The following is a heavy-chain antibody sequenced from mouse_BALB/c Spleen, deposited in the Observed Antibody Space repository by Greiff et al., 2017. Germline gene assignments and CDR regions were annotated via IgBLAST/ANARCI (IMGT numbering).Heavy chain of an antibody. CDR3: ALYGSSYSFAY. Sequence: VQLQQSGPELVKPGASVKMSCKASGYTFTSYVMHWVKQKPGQGLEWIGYINPYNDGTKYNEKFKGKATLTSDKSSSTAYMELSSLTSEDSAVYYCALYGSSYSFAYWGQGTLVTVSA. J-gene: IGHJ3*01. CDR2: INPYNDGT. CDR1: GYTFTSYV. D-gene: IGHD1-1*01. V-gene: IGHV1-14*01.